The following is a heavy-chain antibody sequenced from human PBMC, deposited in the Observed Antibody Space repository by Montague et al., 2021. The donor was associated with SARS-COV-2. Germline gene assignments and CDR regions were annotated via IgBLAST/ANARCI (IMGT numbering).Heavy chain of an antibody. CDR2: TYYRSKWYH. CDR3: ARTTTRMLYPENAFDI. CDR1: GDSVSNNTAT. D-gene: IGHD2-15*01. Sequence: CVISGDSVSNNTATWNWIRQAPSRGLEWLGRTYYRSKWYHDYAISLKSRKTINPDTSKNQFSLQLSSVAPEDTAVFYCARTTTRMLYPENAFDIWGQGTMVTVSS. V-gene: IGHV6-1*01. J-gene: IGHJ3*02.